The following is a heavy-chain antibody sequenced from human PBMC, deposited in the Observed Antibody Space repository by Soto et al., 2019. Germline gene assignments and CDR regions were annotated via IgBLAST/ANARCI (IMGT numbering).Heavy chain of an antibody. CDR3: AKDTHASYYYDSSGPFDY. CDR2: ISGSGGST. Sequence: GSLRLSCAASGFTFSSYAMSWVRQAPGKGLEWVSAISGSGGSTYYADSVKGRFTISRDNSKNTLYLQMNSLRAEDTAVYYCAKDTHASYYYDSSGPFDYWGQGTLVPVSS. V-gene: IGHV3-23*01. D-gene: IGHD3-22*01. CDR1: GFTFSSYA. J-gene: IGHJ4*02.